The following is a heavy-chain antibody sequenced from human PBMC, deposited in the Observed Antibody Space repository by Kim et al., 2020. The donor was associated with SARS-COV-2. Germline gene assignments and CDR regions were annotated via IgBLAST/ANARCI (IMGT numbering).Heavy chain of an antibody. CDR2: ISQSGAT. D-gene: IGHD3-10*01. J-gene: IGHJ4*02. CDR3: ARHLAASGSLCILDS. V-gene: IGHV4-59*08. Sequence: SETLSLTCTVSGASVSDSFWTWLRQSPGKGLEWIAYISQSGATKYNPSLKSRTTISADTSKNTLSLTLTSVTASDTAKYFCARHLAASGSLCILDSWGQGTLVSVSS. CDR1: GASVSDSF.